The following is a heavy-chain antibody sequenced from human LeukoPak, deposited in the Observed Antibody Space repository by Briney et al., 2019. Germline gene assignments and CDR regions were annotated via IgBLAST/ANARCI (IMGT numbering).Heavy chain of an antibody. CDR3: LTMIITMTNS. D-gene: IGHD3-22*01. CDR2: IDPINGNT. V-gene: IGHV1-2*02. CDR1: GYTFIDHY. J-gene: IGHJ4*02. Sequence: ASVKVSCKASGYTFIDHYVHWVRQAPGQGLEWMGWIDPINGNTNYALKFQGRVTMTRDTSISTAYMELSRLRYDDTAIYYCLTMIITMTNSWGQGTLVTVSS.